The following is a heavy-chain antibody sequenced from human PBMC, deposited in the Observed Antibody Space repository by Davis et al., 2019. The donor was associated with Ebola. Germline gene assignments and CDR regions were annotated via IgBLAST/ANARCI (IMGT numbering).Heavy chain of an antibody. Sequence: ASVKVSCKASGYTFTSYYMHWVRQAPGQGLEWMGIINPSGGSTSYAQKFQGRVTITADESTSTAYMELSSLRSEDTAVYYCARGWSYSSSWYTFDYWGQGTLVTVSS. CDR3: ARGWSYSSSWYTFDY. V-gene: IGHV1-46*01. CDR2: INPSGGST. J-gene: IGHJ4*02. D-gene: IGHD6-13*01. CDR1: GYTFTSYY.